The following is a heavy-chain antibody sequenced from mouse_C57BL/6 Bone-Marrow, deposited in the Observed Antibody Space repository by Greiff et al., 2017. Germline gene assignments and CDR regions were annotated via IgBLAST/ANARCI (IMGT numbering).Heavy chain of an antibody. CDR1: GYTFTSYT. Sequence: QVQLKQSGAELARPGASVKMSCKASGYTFTSYTMHWVKQRPGQGLEWIGYLNPSSGYTKYNQKFKDKATLTADKSSSTAYMQLSSLTSEDSAVYYSARKGGNYYAMDYWGQGTSVTVSS. J-gene: IGHJ4*01. D-gene: IGHD2-1*01. CDR2: LNPSSGYT. CDR3: ARKGGNYYAMDY. V-gene: IGHV1-4*01.